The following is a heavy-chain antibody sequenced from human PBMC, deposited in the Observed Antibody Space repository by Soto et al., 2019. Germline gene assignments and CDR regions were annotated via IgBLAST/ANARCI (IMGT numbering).Heavy chain of an antibody. V-gene: IGHV3-53*01. D-gene: IGHD6-19*01. CDR1: GFTVSNNY. CDR3: ARDRGASTEYSSAWRPRGYYYFGMDV. CDR2: IYGGSTT. J-gene: IGHJ6*02. Sequence: GGSLRLSCAASGFTVSNNYMSWVRQAPGKGLEWVSVIYGGSTTYYADSVKGRFTISRDNSKNTLFLQMNSLRAEDTAVYYCARDRGASTEYSSAWRPRGYYYFGMDVWGQGTTVTVS.